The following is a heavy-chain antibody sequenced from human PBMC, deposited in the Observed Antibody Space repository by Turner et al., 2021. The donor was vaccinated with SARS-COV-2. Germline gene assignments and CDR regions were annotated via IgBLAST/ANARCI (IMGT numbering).Heavy chain of an antibody. CDR1: GYTFTSYA. D-gene: IGHD2-2*02. J-gene: IGHJ4*02. CDR3: ARDVGYCSSTGCYTGSHFDY. CDR2: MNAGNGKT. Sequence: QLPLVQSGAEVKKPGASVKVSCKASGYTFTSYAMHWVRQAPGQRLEWMGWMNAGNGKTKYSQKFQGRVTITRDTSASTAYMELSSLRSEDTAVYYCARDVGYCSSTGCYTGSHFDYWGQGTLVTVSS. V-gene: IGHV1-3*01.